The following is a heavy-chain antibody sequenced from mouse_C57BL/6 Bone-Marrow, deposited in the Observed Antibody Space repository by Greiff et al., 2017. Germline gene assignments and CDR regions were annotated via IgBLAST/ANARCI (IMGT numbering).Heavy chain of an antibody. CDR3: AREDYGSSQFAY. V-gene: IGHV5-4*03. CDR2: ISDGGSYT. Sequence: EVMLVESGGGLVKPGGSLKLSCAASGFTFSSYAMSWVRQTPGKRLEWVATISDGGSYTYYPDNVKGRFTISRDNAKNNLYLQMSHLKSEDTAMYYCAREDYGSSQFAYWSQGTRVTVSA. CDR1: GFTFSSYA. D-gene: IGHD1-1*01. J-gene: IGHJ3*01.